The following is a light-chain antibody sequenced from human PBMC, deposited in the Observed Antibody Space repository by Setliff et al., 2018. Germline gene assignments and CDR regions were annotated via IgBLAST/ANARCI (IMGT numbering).Light chain of an antibody. CDR2: DVT. CDR3: SSYTASSPV. V-gene: IGLV2-14*03. CDR1: SSDVGGYNY. Sequence: QSALAQPASVSGSPGQSITISCTGTSSDVGGYNYVSWYQHHPGKAPKLMIYDVTKRPSGVSDRFSGSKSGNTASLTISGLQAEDEADYYCSSYTASSPVFGGGTKATVL. J-gene: IGLJ6*01.